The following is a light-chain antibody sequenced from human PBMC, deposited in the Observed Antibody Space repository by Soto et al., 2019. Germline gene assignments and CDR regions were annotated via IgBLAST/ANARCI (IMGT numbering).Light chain of an antibody. Sequence: DIQMTQSPSTLSASVGDRVTITCRASQSISTCLAWYQHKPGKAPKLLIYQASSLEGGVPSRFSGSGSGTEFTLTISSLQPDDFATYYCQQYYSYPRTFGQGTKVETK. CDR1: QSISTC. V-gene: IGKV1-5*03. CDR3: QQYYSYPRT. CDR2: QAS. J-gene: IGKJ2*02.